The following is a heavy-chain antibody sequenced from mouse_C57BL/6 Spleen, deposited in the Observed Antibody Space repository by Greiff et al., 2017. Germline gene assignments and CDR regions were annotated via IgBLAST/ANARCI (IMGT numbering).Heavy chain of an antibody. J-gene: IGHJ1*03. CDR2: ISSGSSTI. CDR1: GFTFSDYG. V-gene: IGHV5-17*01. CDR3: GRPLQIYYDYDGYLDV. D-gene: IGHD2-4*01. Sequence: EVHLVESGGGLVKPGGSLKLSCAASGFTFSDYGMHWVRQAPEKGLEWVAYISSGSSTIYYAVPVKGRFTISRDNAKNTLFLQMTSLRSEDTAMYDFGRPLQIYYDYDGYLDVWGTGTTVTVSS.